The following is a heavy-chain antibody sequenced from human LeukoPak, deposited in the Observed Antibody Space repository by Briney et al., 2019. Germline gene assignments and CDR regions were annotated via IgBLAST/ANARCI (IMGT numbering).Heavy chain of an antibody. Sequence: PGGSLRLSCAASGFTFSNAWMSWVRQAPGKGLEWVGRIKSKTDGGTTDYAAPVKGRFTISRDDSKNTLYLQMNSLKTEDTAVYYCTTDPALGLIWFGELADYWGQGTLVTVSS. CDR2: IKSKTDGGTT. CDR3: TTDPALGLIWFGELADY. J-gene: IGHJ4*02. CDR1: GFTFSNAW. D-gene: IGHD3-10*01. V-gene: IGHV3-15*01.